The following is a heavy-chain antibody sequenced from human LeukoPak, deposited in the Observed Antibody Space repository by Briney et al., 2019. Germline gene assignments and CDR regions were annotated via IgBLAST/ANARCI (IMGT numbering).Heavy chain of an antibody. CDR2: IYHSGST. CDR3: ARGTAVAGLFDP. J-gene: IGHJ5*02. D-gene: IGHD6-19*01. Sequence: SETLSLTCAVSGGSISSSNWWSWVRQPPGKGLEWIGEIYHSGSTNYNPSLKSRVTITVDTSKNQFSLKLSSVTAADTAVYYCARGTAVAGLFDPWGQGTLVTVSS. CDR1: GGSISSSNW. V-gene: IGHV4-4*02.